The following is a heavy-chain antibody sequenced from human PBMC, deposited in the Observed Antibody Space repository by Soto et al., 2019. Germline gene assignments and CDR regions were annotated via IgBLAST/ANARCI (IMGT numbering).Heavy chain of an antibody. V-gene: IGHV1-8*01. CDR2: MNPNSDT. D-gene: IGHD6-13*01. Sequence: QVQLVQSWAEVKKPGASVKVSCKASGHTFTNLDINWVRQATGQGLEWMGWMNPNSDTGYAQKFQGRITITRDTSTSTVYMEPSSLRSDDTAVYYCARYQIAAAFTSWGKGTPVTVSS. CDR3: ARYQIAAAFTS. CDR1: GHTFTNLD. J-gene: IGHJ5*02.